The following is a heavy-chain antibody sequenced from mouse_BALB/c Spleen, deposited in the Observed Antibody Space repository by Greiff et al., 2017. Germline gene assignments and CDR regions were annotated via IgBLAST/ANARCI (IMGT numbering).Heavy chain of an antibody. D-gene: IGHD2-1*01. CDR2: ILPGSGST. J-gene: IGHJ4*01. V-gene: IGHV1-9*01. CDR3: AREGKDYAMDY. Sequence: QVHVKQSGAELMKPGASVKISCKATGYTFSSYWIEWVKQRPGHGLEWIGEILPGSGSTNYNEKFKGKATFTADTSSNTAYMQLSSLTSEDSAVYYCAREGKDYAMDYWGQGTSVTVSS. CDR1: GYTFSSYW.